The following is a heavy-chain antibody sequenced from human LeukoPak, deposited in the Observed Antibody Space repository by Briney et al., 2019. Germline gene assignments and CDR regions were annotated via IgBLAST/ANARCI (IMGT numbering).Heavy chain of an antibody. V-gene: IGHV3-23*01. D-gene: IGHD2-15*01. Sequence: GGSLRLSCAASGFTFSSYDMTWVRQAPGRGLEWVSSIRPSGDNTYYGDSVKGRFTISRDNAKNSLYLQMNSLRAEDTAVYYCARGDCSGGSCYLSLTTIDYWGQGTLVTVSS. J-gene: IGHJ4*02. CDR1: GFTFSSYD. CDR3: ARGDCSGGSCYLSLTTIDY. CDR2: IRPSGDNT.